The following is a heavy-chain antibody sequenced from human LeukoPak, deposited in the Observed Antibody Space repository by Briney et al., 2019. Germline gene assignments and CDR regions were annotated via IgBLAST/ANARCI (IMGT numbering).Heavy chain of an antibody. D-gene: IGHD3-9*01. J-gene: IGHJ4*02. V-gene: IGHV3-23*01. Sequence: GGSLRLSCAASGFTFNTYAMSWVRQAPGKGLEWVSSISGGGDTTYYADSVKGRFTISRDNSKNTLYLQMNSLRSEDTAVYYCARRWFFDYWGQGTLVTVSS. CDR1: GFTFNTYA. CDR3: ARRWFFDY. CDR2: ISGGGDTT.